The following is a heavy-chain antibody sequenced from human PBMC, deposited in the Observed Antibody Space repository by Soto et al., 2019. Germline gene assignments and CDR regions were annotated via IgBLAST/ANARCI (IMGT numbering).Heavy chain of an antibody. V-gene: IGHV6-1*01. CDR1: GDSGSTNSAT. J-gene: IGHJ4*02. CDR2: TYYSSTWSY. CDR3: AGYYDHGDYNFDY. Sequence: PSQTLSLTCAISGDSGSTNSATWDWIRHSPSRGLEWLGMTYYSSTWSYDYAVSVQGRITINPDTSNNQFSLHLSSVITDDTAVYYCAGYYDHGDYNFDYWGKGSLGTVSS. D-gene: IGHD4-17*01.